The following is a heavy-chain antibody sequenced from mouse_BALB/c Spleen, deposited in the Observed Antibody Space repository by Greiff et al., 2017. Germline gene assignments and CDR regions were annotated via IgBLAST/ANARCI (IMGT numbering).Heavy chain of an antibody. CDR2: IWSGGST. CDR1: GFSLTSYG. J-gene: IGHJ3*01. CDR3: DREGYYGSSSWFAY. D-gene: IGHD1-1*01. Sequence: QVQLKQSGPGLVQPSQSLSITCTVSGFSLTSYGVHWVRQSPGKGLEWLGVIWSGGSTDYNAAFISRLSISKDNSKSQVFFKMNSLQANDTAIYYCDREGYYGSSSWFAYWGQGTLVTVSA. V-gene: IGHV2-2*02.